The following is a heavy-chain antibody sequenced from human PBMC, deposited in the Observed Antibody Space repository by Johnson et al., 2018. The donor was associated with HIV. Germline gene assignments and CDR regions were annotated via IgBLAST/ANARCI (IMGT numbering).Heavy chain of an antibody. CDR3: ARGEGAYCGGDCYYAFDI. V-gene: IGHV3-53*04. D-gene: IGHD2-21*02. CDR2: IYTGGNA. CDR1: GFTFSSKY. Sequence: EVQLVESGGGLVQPGGSLRLSCAASGFTFSSKYMSWVRQAPGKGLEWVSVIYTGGNAYYADSVKGRFTISRHNSKNTLYLQVDSLRVEDTAVYYCARGEGAYCGGDCYYAFDIWGQGTMVTVSS. J-gene: IGHJ3*02.